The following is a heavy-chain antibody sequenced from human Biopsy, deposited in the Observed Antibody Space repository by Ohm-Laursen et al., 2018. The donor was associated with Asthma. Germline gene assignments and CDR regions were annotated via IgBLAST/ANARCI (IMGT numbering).Heavy chain of an antibody. V-gene: IGHV4-39*01. CDR3: ARRWSGNGWHELYTWFDH. D-gene: IGHD6-13*01. Sequence: GTLSFTCTVSRDSLRSTNYWAWVRQPPGNRLEGIGSVYHSGETFYSSSLRSRLTMSVDTSRNQFSLRLTTVTAADTGVYFCARRWSGNGWHELYTWFDHWGLGTLVTVSS. CDR1: RDSLRSTNY. J-gene: IGHJ5*02. CDR2: VYHSGET.